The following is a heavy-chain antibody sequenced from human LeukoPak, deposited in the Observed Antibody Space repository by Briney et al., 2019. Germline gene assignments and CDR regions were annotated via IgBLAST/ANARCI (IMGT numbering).Heavy chain of an antibody. CDR2: ISGISNTI. V-gene: IGHV3-48*01. D-gene: IGHD3-10*01. CDR3: ARDVKYYYGSESLDWFDP. J-gene: IGHJ5*02. Sequence: GGSLRLSCAASGFSFSSYSVNWVRQAPGKGLEWVSYISGISNTIYYADSVKGRFTISRDNAKNSLYLQMNSLRAEDTAVYYCARDVKYYYGSESLDWFDPWGQGTLVTVSS. CDR1: GFSFSSYS.